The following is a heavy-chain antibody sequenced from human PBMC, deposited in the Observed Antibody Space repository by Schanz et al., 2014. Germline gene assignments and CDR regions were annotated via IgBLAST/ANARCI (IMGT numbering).Heavy chain of an antibody. J-gene: IGHJ1*01. Sequence: EVQVVESGGGLVQPGGSLRLSCVASGFSFSNYSRNWVRQAPGKGLEWLSHISGSGGDSVDYADSVKGRFTISRDNTRNSLYLQMNSLRVDDTAVYYCAREFVNWGQGTLVTVSS. CDR1: GFSFSNYS. CDR2: ISGSGGDSV. D-gene: IGHD2-21*01. V-gene: IGHV3-48*04. CDR3: AREFVN.